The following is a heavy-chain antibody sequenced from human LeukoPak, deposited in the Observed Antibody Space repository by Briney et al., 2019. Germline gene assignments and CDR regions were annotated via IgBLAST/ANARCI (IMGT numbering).Heavy chain of an antibody. CDR3: ASPSPDDYGDYDLGY. Sequence: GESPKISCKGSGYRFTSYWIGWVRQMPGKGLEWMGIIYPGDSDTRYSPSFQGQVTISADKSISTAYLQWSSLKASDTAMYYCASPSPDDYGDYDLGYWGQGTLVTVSS. J-gene: IGHJ4*02. D-gene: IGHD4-17*01. CDR2: IYPGDSDT. CDR1: GYRFTSYW. V-gene: IGHV5-51*01.